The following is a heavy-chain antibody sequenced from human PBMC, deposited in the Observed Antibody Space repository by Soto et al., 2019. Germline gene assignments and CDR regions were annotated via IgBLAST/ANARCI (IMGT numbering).Heavy chain of an antibody. CDR2: IYATGTT. Sequence: KTSETLSLTCTVSGASISGFYWSWIRKSAGKGLEWIGRIYATGTTDYNPSLKSRVMMSVDTSKKQFSLKLRSVTAADTAVYYCVRDGTKTLRDWFDPWGQGISVTVSS. V-gene: IGHV4-4*07. CDR3: VRDGTKTLRDWFDP. J-gene: IGHJ5*02. CDR1: GASISGFY. D-gene: IGHD1-1*01.